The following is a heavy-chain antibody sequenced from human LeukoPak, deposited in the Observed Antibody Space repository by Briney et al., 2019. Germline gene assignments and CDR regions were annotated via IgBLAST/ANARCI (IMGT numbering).Heavy chain of an antibody. CDR2: IYHSGST. CDR3: ARGQGAVNWFDP. D-gene: IGHD1-26*01. Sequence: PSEPLSLTCAASGYSITSGFYWGWIRHPPGKGLEWIGSIYHSGSTYYNPSLKSRVTISVDTSKNQFSLKLSSVTAADTAVYYCARGQGAVNWFDPWGQGTLVTVSS. CDR1: GYSITSGFY. J-gene: IGHJ5*02. V-gene: IGHV4-38-2*01.